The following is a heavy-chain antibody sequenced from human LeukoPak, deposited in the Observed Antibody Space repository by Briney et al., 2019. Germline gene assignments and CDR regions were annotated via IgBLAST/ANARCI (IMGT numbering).Heavy chain of an antibody. Sequence: GGSLRLSCAASGFTFDDYGMSWVRQAPGKGLEWVSGINWNGGSTGYADSVKGRFTISRDNAKNSLYLQMNSLRAEDTALYYCARAMDYDYVWGSYRFGGQGTLVTVSS. CDR1: GFTFDDYG. V-gene: IGHV3-20*04. CDR3: ARAMDYDYVWGSYRF. D-gene: IGHD3-16*02. CDR2: INWNGGST. J-gene: IGHJ4*02.